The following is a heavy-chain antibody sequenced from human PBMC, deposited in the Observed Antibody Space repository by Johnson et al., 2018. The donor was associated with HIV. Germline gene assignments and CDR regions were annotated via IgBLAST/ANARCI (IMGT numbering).Heavy chain of an antibody. CDR1: GFTFDDYG. Sequence: VQLVESGGGVVRPGGSLRLSCTASGFTFDDYGMSWVRQAPGKGLEWVSGINWNGGRTGYADSVTGRFTISRDNAKNSLYLQMNSLRAEDTALYYCARDLIKVSRLYAFDIWGQGTMVTVSS. CDR3: ARDLIKVSRLYAFDI. CDR2: INWNGGRT. D-gene: IGHD3-10*01. V-gene: IGHV3-20*04. J-gene: IGHJ3*02.